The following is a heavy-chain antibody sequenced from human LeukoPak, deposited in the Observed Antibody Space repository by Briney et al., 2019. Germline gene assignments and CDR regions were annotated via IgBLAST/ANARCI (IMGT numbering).Heavy chain of an antibody. Sequence: ASVKVSCKASGYTFTSYYMHWVRQAPGQGLEWMGIINPSGGSTSYAQKFQGRVTMTRDTSTSSVYMELRSLRSEDTAVYYCAREFKGYSDALDIWGQGTMVTVSS. CDR3: AREFKGYSDALDI. D-gene: IGHD2-15*01. CDR1: GYTFTSYY. V-gene: IGHV1-46*01. CDR2: INPSGGST. J-gene: IGHJ3*02.